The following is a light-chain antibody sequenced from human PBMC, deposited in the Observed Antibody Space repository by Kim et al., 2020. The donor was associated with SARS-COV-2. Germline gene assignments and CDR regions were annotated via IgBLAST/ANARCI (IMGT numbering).Light chain of an antibody. V-gene: IGLV2-23*01. J-gene: IGLJ1*01. Sequence: QSALTQPASVSGSPGQSITISCTGTSSDVGSYKPVSWYQQHPGKAPNLMIYETNKRPSGVSNRFSASTSGNTASLTISGLQAADEADYYCCSMARSAYVFGTGTKVTVL. CDR1: SSDVGSYKP. CDR2: ETN. CDR3: CSMARSAYV.